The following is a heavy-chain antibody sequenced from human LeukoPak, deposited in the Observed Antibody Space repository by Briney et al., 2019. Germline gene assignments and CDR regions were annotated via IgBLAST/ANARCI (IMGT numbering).Heavy chain of an antibody. J-gene: IGHJ6*02. V-gene: IGHV3-64*01. CDR2: ISSNGGST. CDR1: GFTFSSYA. D-gene: IGHD6-6*01. Sequence: GGPLRLSCAASGFTFSSYAMHWVRQAPGKGLEYVSAISSNGGSTYYANSVKGRFTISRDNSKNTLYLQMGSLRAEDMAVYYCARDQVRYSSSPSTNYGMDVWGQGTTVTVSS. CDR3: ARDQVRYSSSPSTNYGMDV.